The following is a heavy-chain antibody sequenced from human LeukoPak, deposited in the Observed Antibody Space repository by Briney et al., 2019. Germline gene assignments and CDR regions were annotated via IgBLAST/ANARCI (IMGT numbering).Heavy chain of an antibody. CDR3: ARDVSPYCSDGICYDAFDI. CDR2: MNEDGSVK. J-gene: IGHJ3*02. D-gene: IGHD2-15*01. CDR1: GFTLSNYW. V-gene: IGHV3-7*01. Sequence: LPGGSLRLSCAASGFTLSNYWMTWVRQVPGKGLEWVANMNEDGSVKNYVDSVKGRFTISRDNAKSSLYLQMNSLRAEDTAVYYCARDVSPYCSDGICYDAFDIWGQETMVTVSS.